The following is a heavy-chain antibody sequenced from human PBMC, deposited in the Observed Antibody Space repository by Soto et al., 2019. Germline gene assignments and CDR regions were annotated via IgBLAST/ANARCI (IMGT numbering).Heavy chain of an antibody. CDR1: GFTFSSYG. CDR2: ISYDGSNK. V-gene: IGHV3-30*18. Sequence: GGSLRLSCAASGFTFSSYGMHWVRQAPGKGLEWVGFISYDGSNKFYAYSVKVRFAISIDNSNNTLYLQMNSLRAEDTAVYYCAKDPGPLGFRGVMRXIDYSGQGNLVXVXS. D-gene: IGHD3-16*01. J-gene: IGHJ4*02. CDR3: AKDPGPLGFRGVMRXIDY.